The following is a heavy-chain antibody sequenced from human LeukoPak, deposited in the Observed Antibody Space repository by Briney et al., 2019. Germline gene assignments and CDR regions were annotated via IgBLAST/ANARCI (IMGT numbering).Heavy chain of an antibody. CDR1: GFTFSSYA. Sequence: PGGSLRLSCSASGFTFSSYAMHWVRQAPGNGLKYVSAISSNGGGTYYADSVKGRFTISRESSTHTLYLQMSRLRAEDTAVYYCVKDRDSYYYGMDVWGQGTTVTVSS. D-gene: IGHD5-24*01. V-gene: IGHV3-64D*09. CDR2: ISSNGGGT. J-gene: IGHJ6*02. CDR3: VKDRDSYYYGMDV.